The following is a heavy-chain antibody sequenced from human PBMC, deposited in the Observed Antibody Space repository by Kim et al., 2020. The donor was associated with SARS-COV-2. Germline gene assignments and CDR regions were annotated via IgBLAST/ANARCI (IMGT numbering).Heavy chain of an antibody. CDR2: ISSSSSYI. V-gene: IGHV3-21*01. D-gene: IGHD6-19*01. J-gene: IGHJ1*01. CDR3: ARDPNAYSSGSEYFQH. CDR1: GFTFSSYS. Sequence: GGSLRLSCAASGFTFSSYSMNWVRQAPGKGLEWVSSISSSSSYIYYADSVKGRFTISRDNAKNSLYLQMNSLRAEDTAVYYCARDPNAYSSGSEYFQHWGQGTLVTVSS.